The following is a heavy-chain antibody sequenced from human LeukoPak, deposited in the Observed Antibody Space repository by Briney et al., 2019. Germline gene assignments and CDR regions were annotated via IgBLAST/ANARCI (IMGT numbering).Heavy chain of an antibody. CDR3: ASAVVVPAAYGGMDV. CDR2: INPNSGGT. J-gene: IGHJ6*02. Sequence: ASVKVSCKASGYTFTGYYMHWVRQAPGQGLEWMGRINPNSGGTNYAQKFQGRVTMTRDTSVSTACMELSRLRSDDTAVYYCASAVVVPAAYGGMDVWGQGTTVTVSS. D-gene: IGHD2-2*01. CDR1: GYTFTGYY. V-gene: IGHV1-2*06.